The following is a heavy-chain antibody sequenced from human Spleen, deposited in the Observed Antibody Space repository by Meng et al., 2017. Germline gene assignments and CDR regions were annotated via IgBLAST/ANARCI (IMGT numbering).Heavy chain of an antibody. CDR3: ARAVRLGPLQGYAFDI. V-gene: IGHV1-69*01. CDR2: IIPIFGTA. J-gene: IGHJ3*02. D-gene: IGHD1-26*01. CDR1: GGSFSSYA. Sequence: QGQLVQSGAEVKKPGSSVKVSCKASGGSFSSYAISWVRQAPGQGLEWMGGIIPIFGTANYAQKFQGRVTITADESTSTAYMELSSLRSEDTAVYYCARAVRLGPLQGYAFDIWGQGTMVTVSS.